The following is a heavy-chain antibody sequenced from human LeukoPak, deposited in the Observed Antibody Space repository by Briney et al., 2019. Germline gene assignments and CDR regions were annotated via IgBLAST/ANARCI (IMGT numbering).Heavy chain of an antibody. V-gene: IGHV3-23*01. CDR3: AKERRITMIVVVIKESYFDY. CDR2: ISGSGGST. Sequence: GGSLRLSYAASGFTFSNAWMSWVRQAPGKGLEWVSAISGSGGSTYYADSVKGRFTISRDNSKNTLYLQMNSLRAGDTAVYYCAKERRITMIVVVIKESYFDYWGQGTLVTVSS. CDR1: GFTFSNAW. D-gene: IGHD3-22*01. J-gene: IGHJ4*02.